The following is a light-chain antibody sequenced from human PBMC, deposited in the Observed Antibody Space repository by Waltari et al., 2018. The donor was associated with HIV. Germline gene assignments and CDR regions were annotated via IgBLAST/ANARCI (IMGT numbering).Light chain of an antibody. V-gene: IGLV8-61*01. CDR1: SGSVSTGSY. CDR2: STN. Sequence: QTVVTQEPSLSVSPGGTVTITCGLTSGSVSTGSYPNWYQQTPGRHPRTLIYSTNTRSSGVPDRFSGSILGNQAALTITGAQAEDESDYYCVLYMGSGYWLFGGGTRLTVL. CDR3: VLYMGSGYWL. J-gene: IGLJ3*02.